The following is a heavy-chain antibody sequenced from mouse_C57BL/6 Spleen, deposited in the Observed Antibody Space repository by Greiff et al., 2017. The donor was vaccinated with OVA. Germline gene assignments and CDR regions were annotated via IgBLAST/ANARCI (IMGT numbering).Heavy chain of an antibody. CDR1: GYSFTGYY. CDR3: ARGEGYYAMDY. Sequence: VHVKQSGPELVKPGASVKISCKASGYSFTGYYMNWVKQSPEKSLEWIGEINPSTGGTTYNQKFKAKATLTVDKSSSTAYMQLKSLTSEDSAVYYCARGEGYYAMDYWGQGTSVTVSS. CDR2: INPSTGGT. J-gene: IGHJ4*01. V-gene: IGHV1-42*01.